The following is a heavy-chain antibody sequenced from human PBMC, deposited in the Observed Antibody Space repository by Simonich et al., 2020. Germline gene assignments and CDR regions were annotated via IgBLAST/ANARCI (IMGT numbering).Heavy chain of an antibody. V-gene: IGHV3-30*07. CDR2: ISYDGSNK. CDR3: AREGLLLDAFDI. CDR1: GFTFSSYA. J-gene: IGHJ3*02. Sequence: QVQLVESGGGVVQPGRSLRLSCAASGFTFSSYAMHWVRQAPGKGLKVVAGISYDGSNKNYADSVKGRFTISRDNSKNTLYLQMNSLRAEDTAVYYCAREGLLLDAFDIWGQGTMVTVSS. D-gene: IGHD2-15*01.